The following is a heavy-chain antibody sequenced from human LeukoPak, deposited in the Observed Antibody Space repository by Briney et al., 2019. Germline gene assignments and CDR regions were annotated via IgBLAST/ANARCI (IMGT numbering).Heavy chain of an antibody. J-gene: IGHJ4*02. V-gene: IGHV1-69*13. CDR2: IIPIFGTA. D-gene: IGHD3-22*01. CDR1: GGTFISYA. Sequence: ASVKVSCKASGGTFISYAISWVRQTAGQGLEWMGGIIPIFGTANYAQKFQGRVTITADESTSTAYMELSSLRSEDTAVYYCARASDRLPIDYWGQGTLVTVSS. CDR3: ARASDRLPIDY.